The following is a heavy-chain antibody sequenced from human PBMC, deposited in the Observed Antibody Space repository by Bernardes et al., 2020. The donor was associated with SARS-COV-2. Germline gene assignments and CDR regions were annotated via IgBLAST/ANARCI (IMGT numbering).Heavy chain of an antibody. J-gene: IGHJ4*02. CDR3: ATPGYSTGGFDD. CDR1: GDSLSTYW. V-gene: IGHV5-51*01. CDR2: IYPGDSDT. Sequence: GESLKTSCQGSGDSLSTYWVAWVRPMPGNGLEWVWLIYPGDSDTEYNPSFQGQVTISADTSINTAYLYWSSLKASDTATYYCATPGYSTGGFDDWGQGTLVTVSS. D-gene: IGHD2-8*02.